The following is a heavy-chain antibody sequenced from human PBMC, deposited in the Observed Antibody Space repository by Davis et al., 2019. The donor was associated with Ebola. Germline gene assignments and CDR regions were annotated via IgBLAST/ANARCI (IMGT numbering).Heavy chain of an antibody. D-gene: IGHD2/OR15-2a*01. CDR2: ISYDGSNT. Sequence: GESLKISCATSGFTFSSYAMHWVRQAPGKGLEWVAVISYDGSNTYYADSVKGRFTIARDNSKNTLYLQMNSLRAEDTAVYYCTRGRHSEPTYDDYWGQGTLVTVSS. V-gene: IGHV3-30*04. CDR3: TRGRHSEPTYDDY. J-gene: IGHJ4*02. CDR1: GFTFSSYA.